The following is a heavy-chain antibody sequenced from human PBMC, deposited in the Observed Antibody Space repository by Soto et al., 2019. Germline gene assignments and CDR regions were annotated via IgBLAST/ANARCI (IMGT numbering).Heavy chain of an antibody. J-gene: IGHJ6*02. CDR1: GGTFSSYA. CDR3: ARGRIVGATNYYYYGMDV. Sequence: SVKVSCKASGGTFSSYAISWVRQAPGQGLEWMGGIIPIFGTANYAQKFQGRVTITADESTSTAYMELSSLRSEDTAVYYCARGRIVGATNYYYYGMDVWGQGTTVTVPS. CDR2: IIPIFGTA. V-gene: IGHV1-69*13. D-gene: IGHD1-26*01.